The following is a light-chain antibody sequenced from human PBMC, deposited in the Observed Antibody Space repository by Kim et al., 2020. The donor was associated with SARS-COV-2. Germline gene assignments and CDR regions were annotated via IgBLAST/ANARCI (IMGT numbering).Light chain of an antibody. CDR3: RTYDTVPYN. CDR1: KAIRKY. V-gene: IGKV1-27*01. J-gene: IGKJ2*01. CDR2: GVS. Sequence: SASVGDRLPITGQASKAIRKYVAGYEQKPGRIPKLLIRGVSTRQSGVTSRFSSGGSGTDFTHTIRGLQPEDVATYCCRTYDTVPYNFGQGTKLEI.